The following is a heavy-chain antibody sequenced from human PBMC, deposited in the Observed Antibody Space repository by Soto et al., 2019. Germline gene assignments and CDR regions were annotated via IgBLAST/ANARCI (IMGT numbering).Heavy chain of an antibody. CDR3: ARQGYSSSYHYYYYMDV. CDR1: GYSFTSYW. D-gene: IGHD6-13*01. V-gene: IGHV5-51*01. J-gene: IGHJ6*03. CDR2: IYPGDSDT. Sequence: GESLKISCKGSGYSFTSYWIGWVRQMPGKGLEWMGIIYPGDSDTRYSPSFQGQVTISADKSISTAYLQWSSLKASDTAMYYCARQGYSSSYHYYYYMDVWGKGTTVTVSS.